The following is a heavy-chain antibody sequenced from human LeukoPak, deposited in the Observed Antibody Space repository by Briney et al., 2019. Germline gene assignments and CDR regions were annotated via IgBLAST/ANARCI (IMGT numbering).Heavy chain of an antibody. Sequence: ASVKVSCKASGYTFTGYYMHWVRQAPGQGLEWMGWINPNSGGTNYAQKLQGRVTMTTGTSTSTAYMELRSLRSDDTAVYYCARDGGTYYYGSGRDPRFDPWGQGTLVTVSS. CDR3: ARDGGTYYYGSGRDPRFDP. CDR1: GYTFTGYY. CDR2: INPNSGGT. V-gene: IGHV1-2*02. J-gene: IGHJ5*02. D-gene: IGHD3-10*01.